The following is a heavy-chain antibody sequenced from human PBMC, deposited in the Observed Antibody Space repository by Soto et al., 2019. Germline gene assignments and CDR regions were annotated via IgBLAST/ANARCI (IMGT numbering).Heavy chain of an antibody. V-gene: IGHV3-7*01. J-gene: IGHJ6*03. CDR2: IKQDGSEK. Sequence: GALRLSCAGSGFTFSSYWMRWVRQATGKGLEWVANIKQDGSEKYYVDSVKGRFTISRDNAKNSLYLQMNSLRAEDTAVYYCARNGYSSSWYGLYYYYMDVWGKGTTVTVS. D-gene: IGHD6-13*01. CDR1: GFTFSSYW. CDR3: ARNGYSSSWYGLYYYYMDV.